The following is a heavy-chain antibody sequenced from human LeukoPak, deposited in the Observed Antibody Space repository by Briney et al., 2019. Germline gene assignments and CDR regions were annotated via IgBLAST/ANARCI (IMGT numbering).Heavy chain of an antibody. CDR1: GYTLTELS. Sequence: ASVKVSCKVSGYTLTELSMHWVRQAPGKGLEWMGGFDPEDGETIYAQKFQGRVTMTEDTSTDTAYMELSSLRSEDTAVYYCATAGLIVGATTKSRSHWFDPWGQGTLVTVSS. D-gene: IGHD1-26*01. J-gene: IGHJ5*02. V-gene: IGHV1-24*01. CDR2: FDPEDGET. CDR3: ATAGLIVGATTKSRSHWFDP.